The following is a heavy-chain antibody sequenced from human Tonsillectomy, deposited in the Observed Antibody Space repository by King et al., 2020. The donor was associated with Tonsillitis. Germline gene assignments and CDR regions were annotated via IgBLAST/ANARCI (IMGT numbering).Heavy chain of an antibody. CDR2: ISWNSESI. D-gene: IGHD1-14*01. Sequence: VQLVESGGGLVQPGRSLRLSCAASGFSFDVYGMHWVRQAPGKGLEWVSGISWNSESIGYADSVKGRFTISRDNAKNSLYLQMNSLRAEDTAFYYCAKEYNGFDIWGQGTMVTVSS. J-gene: IGHJ3*02. CDR3: AKEYNGFDI. V-gene: IGHV3-9*01. CDR1: GFSFDVYG.